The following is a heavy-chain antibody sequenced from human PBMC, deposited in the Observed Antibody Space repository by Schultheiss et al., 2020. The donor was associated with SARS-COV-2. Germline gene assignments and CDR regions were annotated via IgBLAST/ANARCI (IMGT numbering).Heavy chain of an antibody. Sequence: GESLKISCAASGFIFSSYAMSWVRQPPGKGLEYVSYISSSGSYTNYADSVKGRFTISRENAKNSLYLQMNSLRAEDTAVYYCLLGYYYYMDVWGEGTTVTVSS. CDR1: GFIFSSYA. CDR3: LLGYYYYMDV. V-gene: IGHV3-21*05. CDR2: ISSSGSYT. J-gene: IGHJ6*03. D-gene: IGHD3-10*01.